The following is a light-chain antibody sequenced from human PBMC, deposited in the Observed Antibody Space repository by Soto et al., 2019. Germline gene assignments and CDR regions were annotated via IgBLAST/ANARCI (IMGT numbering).Light chain of an antibody. V-gene: IGKV3-15*01. CDR2: GAS. CDR3: QQYNSWPLT. CDR1: QSVSST. Sequence: EVVMAQSPATLSVSPGERATLSCRASQSVSSTLAWYQHKPGQAPRLLIYGASTRATGIPARFSGSGSGTEFTLTISSLQSEDFAIYYCQQYNSWPLTFGGGTEVEIK. J-gene: IGKJ4*01.